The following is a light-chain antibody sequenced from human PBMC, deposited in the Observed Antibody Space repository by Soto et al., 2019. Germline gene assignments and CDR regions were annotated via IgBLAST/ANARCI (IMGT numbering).Light chain of an antibody. CDR3: QQYIGSPFT. CDR2: GAS. Sequence: EIVLTQSPGTLSLSPGERGTLSCRASQSVSSNYLAWYQQKPGQAPRLLIYGASTRATGIPDRSSGSGSGTDFTLTINRLEPEDFAVYYCQQYIGSPFTFGPGTKVDIK. CDR1: QSVSSNY. V-gene: IGKV3-20*01. J-gene: IGKJ3*01.